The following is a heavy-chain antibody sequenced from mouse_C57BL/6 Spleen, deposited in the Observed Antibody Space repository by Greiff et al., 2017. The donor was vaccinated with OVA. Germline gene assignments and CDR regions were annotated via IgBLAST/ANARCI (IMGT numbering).Heavy chain of an antibody. CDR3: ARRAAYYGNYVDY. Sequence: QVQLKESGAELVMPGASVKLSCKASGYTFTSYWMHWVKQRPGQGLEWIGEIDPSDSYTNYNQKFKGKSTLTVDKSSSTAYMQLSSLTSEDSAVYYCARRAAYYGNYVDYWGQGTTLTVSS. CDR1: GYTFTSYW. J-gene: IGHJ2*01. CDR2: IDPSDSYT. D-gene: IGHD2-10*01. V-gene: IGHV1-69*01.